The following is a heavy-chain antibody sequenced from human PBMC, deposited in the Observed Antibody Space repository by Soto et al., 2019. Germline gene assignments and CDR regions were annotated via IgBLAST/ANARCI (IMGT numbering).Heavy chain of an antibody. Sequence: GGSLRLSCAASGFTFSSYSMNWVRQAPGKGLEWVSSISSSSSYIYYADSVKGRFTISRDNAKNSLYLQMNSLRAEDTAVYYCARDQGDVYYYYMDVWGKGTTVTVSS. V-gene: IGHV3-21*01. CDR1: GFTFSSYS. CDR3: ARDQGDVYYYYMDV. D-gene: IGHD2-21*02. CDR2: ISSSSSYI. J-gene: IGHJ6*03.